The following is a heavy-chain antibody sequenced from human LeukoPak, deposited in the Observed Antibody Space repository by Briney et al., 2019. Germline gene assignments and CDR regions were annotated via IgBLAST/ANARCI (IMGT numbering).Heavy chain of an antibody. CDR1: GFTFSSYA. J-gene: IGHJ4*02. D-gene: IGHD2-8*02. CDR2: ISGSGGST. CDR3: AKYEDARTGLTVDY. V-gene: IGHV3-23*01. Sequence: HPGGSLRLSCAASGFTFSSYAMSWVRQAPGKGLEWVLAISGSGGSTYYADSVKGRFTISRDNSKNTLYLQMNSLRAEDTAVYYCAKYEDARTGLTVDYWGQGTLVTVSS.